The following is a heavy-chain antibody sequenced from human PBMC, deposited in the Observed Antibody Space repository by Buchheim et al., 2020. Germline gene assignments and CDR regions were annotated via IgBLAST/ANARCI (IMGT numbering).Heavy chain of an antibody. J-gene: IGHJ4*02. Sequence: QVQLVESGGGVVQPGRSLRLSCAASGFTFSSYAMHWVRQATGKGLEWVAVISYVGSKKYYADSVKRRFTISRDNSKHTLYLQMNSLRAEDTAVYYCASGDSSGWGGIFTGDYWGQGTL. CDR2: ISYVGSKK. CDR1: GFTFSSYA. D-gene: IGHD6-19*01. V-gene: IGHV3-30-3*01. CDR3: ASGDSSGWGGIFTGDY.